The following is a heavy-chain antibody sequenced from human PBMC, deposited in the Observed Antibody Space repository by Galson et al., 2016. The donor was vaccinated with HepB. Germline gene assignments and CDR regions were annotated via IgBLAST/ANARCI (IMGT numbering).Heavy chain of an antibody. V-gene: IGHV3-30*03. Sequence: SLRLSCAASGFRFRDYGMSWVRQAPGKGLEWVAVISYDGSHKYYADSVKGRFTISRDNSKNTLSLQMNSLRAEDTAVYYCAREQRPVVVSQGGFDYWGQGTLVTVSS. J-gene: IGHJ4*02. CDR3: AREQRPVVVSQGGFDY. D-gene: IGHD3-22*01. CDR1: GFRFRDYG. CDR2: ISYDGSHK.